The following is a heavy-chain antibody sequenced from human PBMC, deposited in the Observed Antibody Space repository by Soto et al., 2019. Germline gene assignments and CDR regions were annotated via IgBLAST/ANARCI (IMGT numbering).Heavy chain of an antibody. CDR2: IYPADSDT. CDR1: GYSFTRYW. V-gene: IGHV5-51*01. D-gene: IGHD6-13*01. CDR3: ARLSGRSSSWYRAYYYYGMDV. J-gene: IGHJ6*02. Sequence: GESLKISCKGSGYSFTRYWIGWVRQMPGKGLEWMGIIYPADSDTRYSPSFQGQVTISADKSISTAYLQWSSLKASDTAMYYCARLSGRSSSWYRAYYYYGMDVWGQGTTVTVSS.